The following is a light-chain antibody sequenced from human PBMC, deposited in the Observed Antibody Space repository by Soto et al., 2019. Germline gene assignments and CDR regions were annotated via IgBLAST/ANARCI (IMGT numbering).Light chain of an antibody. V-gene: IGLV7-46*01. CDR3: LLSYSGGCWV. J-gene: IGLJ3*02. CDR2: DTT. CDR1: TGAVTSGHY. Sequence: QAVVTQEPSLTVSPGGTVTLTCGSSTGAVTSGHYPYWFQQKPGQAPRTLIYDTTNKHSWTPARFSGSLLGGKAALTLSGAQPEDEAEYYCLLSYSGGCWVFGGGTKLTVL.